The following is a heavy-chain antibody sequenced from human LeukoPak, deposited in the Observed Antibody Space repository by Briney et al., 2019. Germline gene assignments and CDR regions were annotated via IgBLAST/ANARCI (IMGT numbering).Heavy chain of an antibody. Sequence: SETLSLTCSVSGYSISSGYYWGWIRQPPGKGLEWIASMYHSGSTYYNPSLKSRVTISVDTSKSQFSLKLSSVTAADTAVYYCARVHGSPYHSSGYYYYFDYWGQGTLVTVSS. D-gene: IGHD3-22*01. CDR2: MYHSGST. J-gene: IGHJ4*02. CDR1: GYSISSGYY. V-gene: IGHV4-38-2*02. CDR3: ARVHGSPYHSSGYYYYFDY.